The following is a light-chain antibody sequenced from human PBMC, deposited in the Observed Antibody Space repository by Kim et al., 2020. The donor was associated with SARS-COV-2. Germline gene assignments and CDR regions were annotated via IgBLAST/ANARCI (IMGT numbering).Light chain of an antibody. Sequence: SEAPGPTASITCSGEKLEDKYAYWYQQGPGQALVLVIYQESKRASGVPERFSSSDTRTTATLTSGGTQAVDEADYYCQACSSSTVVFGGGTQLTVL. J-gene: IGLJ2*01. CDR1: KLEDKY. V-gene: IGLV3-1*01. CDR2: QES. CDR3: QACSSSTVV.